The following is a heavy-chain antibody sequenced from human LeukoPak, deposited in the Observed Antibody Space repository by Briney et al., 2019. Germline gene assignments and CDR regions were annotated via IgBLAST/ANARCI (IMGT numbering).Heavy chain of an antibody. Sequence: GASLRLSCAASGFTVTTKSMAWVRQAPGRGLEWVSVFYSPGSTYYADSVHGRFTISRDNSLNTLFLQMNSLRVEDTAVYYCASARESCIGSTCYKYFHHWGQGTPLTVSS. CDR1: GFTVTTKS. CDR2: FYSPGST. CDR3: ASARESCIGSTCYKYFHH. J-gene: IGHJ1*01. D-gene: IGHD2-2*02. V-gene: IGHV3-53*01.